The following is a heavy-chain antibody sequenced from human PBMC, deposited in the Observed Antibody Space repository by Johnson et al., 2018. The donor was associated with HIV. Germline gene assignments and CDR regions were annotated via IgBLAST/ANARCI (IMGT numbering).Heavy chain of an antibody. CDR1: GFTFSSYW. J-gene: IGHJ3*02. CDR3: ARVSLFSWTYSGLHSGCFYI. V-gene: IGHV3-7*05. D-gene: IGHD1-26*01. Sequence: VQLLESGGGVVQPGRSLRLSCAASGFTFSSYWMSWVRQAPGKGLEWVANIKQDGSEKYYVDSVKGRFTISRDNAKNSLYLQMNSLRAEDTAMSYCARVSLFSWTYSGLHSGCFYIWGQGTIVTVSS. CDR2: IKQDGSEK.